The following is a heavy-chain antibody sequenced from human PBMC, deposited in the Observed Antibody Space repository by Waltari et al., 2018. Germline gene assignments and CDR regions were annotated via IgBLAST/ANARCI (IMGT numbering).Heavy chain of an antibody. D-gene: IGHD5-12*01. CDR1: GGSISSSSYY. J-gene: IGHJ4*02. CDR3: ARLFKYSGYELGN. CDR2: IYLRGRN. V-gene: IGHV4-39*01. Sequence: QLQLQESGPGLVKPSETLSLTCTVSGGSISSSSYYWGWIRQPPGKGLEWIGSIYLRGRNYYKPVLKRRGTISVETAKNQFSLKLRSVTGADTAVDYCARLFKYSGYELGNWGQGTLVNVSS.